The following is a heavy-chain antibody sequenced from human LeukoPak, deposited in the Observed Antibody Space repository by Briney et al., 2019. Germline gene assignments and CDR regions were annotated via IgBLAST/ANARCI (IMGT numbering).Heavy chain of an antibody. CDR1: GFTLRSFA. CDR3: GRIAINANNGMDV. Sequence: GGSLRLSCTASGFTLRSFAMTWVRQAPGKGLECVSDISGTGVTTYYAVSVEGRFTISRDNSKNTLYLQMDSLRAEDTAVYYCGRIAINANNGMDVWGQGTTVTVSS. D-gene: IGHD1/OR15-1a*01. V-gene: IGHV3-23*01. CDR2: ISGTGVTT. J-gene: IGHJ6*02.